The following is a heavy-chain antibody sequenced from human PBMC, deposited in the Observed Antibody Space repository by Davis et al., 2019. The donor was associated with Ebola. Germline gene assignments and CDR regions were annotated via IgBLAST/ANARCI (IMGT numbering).Heavy chain of an antibody. CDR2: IRYDGSNK. D-gene: IGHD7-27*01. CDR3: ARDGKNWGSLSYYYGMDV. Sequence: PGGSLRLSCAASGFTFSSYGMHWVRQAPGKGLEWVAFIRYDGSNKYYADSVKGRFTISRDNSKNTLYLQMNSLRAEDTAVYYCARDGKNWGSLSYYYGMDVWGQGTTVTVSS. J-gene: IGHJ6*02. CDR1: GFTFSSYG. V-gene: IGHV3-30*02.